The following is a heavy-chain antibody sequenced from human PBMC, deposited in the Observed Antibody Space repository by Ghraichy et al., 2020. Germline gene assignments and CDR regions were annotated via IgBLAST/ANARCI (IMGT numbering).Heavy chain of an antibody. CDR1: GGSISSYY. Sequence: SETLSLTCTVSGGSISSYYWSWIRQPAGKGLEWIGRIYTSGSTNYNPSLKSRVTMSVDTSKNQFSLKLSSVTAADTAVYYCARGGAVTRNWYFDLWGRGTLVTVSS. CDR3: ARGGAVTRNWYFDL. D-gene: IGHD4-17*01. V-gene: IGHV4-4*07. CDR2: IYTSGST. J-gene: IGHJ2*01.